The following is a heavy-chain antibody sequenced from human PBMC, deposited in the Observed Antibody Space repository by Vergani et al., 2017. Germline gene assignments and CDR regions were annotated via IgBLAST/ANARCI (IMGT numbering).Heavy chain of an antibody. CDR1: GYSFTIYW. D-gene: IGHD4-23*01. J-gene: IGHJ3*02. CDR2: IYPGDSDT. V-gene: IGHV5-51*01. CDR3: ARSGAGDGNFYDAFHI. Sequence: EVQLVQSGSEVKKPGESLKISCKGSGYSFTIYWIAWVRQMPGKGLEWMGIIYPGDSDTRYSPSFQGQVTISADKSISTAYLQWSSLKASDTAMYYCARSGAGDGNFYDAFHIWGQGTMVTVSS.